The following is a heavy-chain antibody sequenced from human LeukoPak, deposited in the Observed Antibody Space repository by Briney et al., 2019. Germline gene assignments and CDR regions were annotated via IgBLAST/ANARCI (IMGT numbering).Heavy chain of an antibody. CDR2: INPSGGDT. V-gene: IGHV1-46*01. J-gene: IGHJ4*02. CDR1: GYTFTIYY. Sequence: ASVKVSFTSSGYTFTIYYMHWVRQAPGQGLEWMGIINPSGGDTSYAQKFQGRLTMTRDTSTNTVYMELTSLRSEDTAVYYCAREVMDNLRFDYWGQGTPVTVSS. CDR3: AREVMDNLRFDY. D-gene: IGHD1-14*01.